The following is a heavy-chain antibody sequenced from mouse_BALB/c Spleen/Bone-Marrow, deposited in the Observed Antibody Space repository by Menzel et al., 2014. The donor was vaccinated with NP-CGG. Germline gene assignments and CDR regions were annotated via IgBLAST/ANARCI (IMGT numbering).Heavy chain of an antibody. V-gene: IGHV3-2*02. CDR1: GYSITSDYA. CDR3: ARYYDYDGDYFDY. CDR2: ITHSGST. Sequence: DVKLQESGPGLVKPSQSLSLTCTVTGYSITSDYAWNWFRQFPGNKLEWMGYITHSGSTSYNPSLKSRISITRDTSKNQFFLQLNSVTTEDTATYYCARYYDYDGDYFDYWGQGTTLTVSS. D-gene: IGHD2-4*01. J-gene: IGHJ2*01.